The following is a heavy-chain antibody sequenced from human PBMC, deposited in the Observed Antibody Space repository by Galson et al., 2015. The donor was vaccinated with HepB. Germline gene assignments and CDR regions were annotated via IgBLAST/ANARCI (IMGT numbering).Heavy chain of an antibody. D-gene: IGHD1-26*01. V-gene: IGHV6-1*01. CDR2: TYYRSKWYN. J-gene: IGHJ4*02. Sequence: CAISGDSVSSTRSTWNWIRQSPSRGLEWLGRTYYRSKWYNDYAVSVGGRITINPDTSKNQFSLHLNSVTPEDTAVYYCGRGQLGATDYWGQGTLVTVSS. CDR1: GDSVSSTRST. CDR3: GRGQLGATDY.